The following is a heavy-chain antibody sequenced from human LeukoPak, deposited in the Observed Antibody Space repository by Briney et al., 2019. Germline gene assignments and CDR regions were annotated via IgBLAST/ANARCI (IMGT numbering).Heavy chain of an antibody. D-gene: IGHD3-22*01. J-gene: IGHJ4*02. CDR2: ISGSGGST. V-gene: IGHV3-23*01. CDR1: GFTFSSYA. Sequence: GGSLRLSCAASGFTFSSYAMSWVRQAPGKGLEWVSAISGSGGSTYYADSAKGRFTISRDNSKNTLYLQMNSLRTEDTAVYYCAKDRERGSYYYDSSAWDYWGQGTLVTVSS. CDR3: AKDRERGSYYYDSSAWDY.